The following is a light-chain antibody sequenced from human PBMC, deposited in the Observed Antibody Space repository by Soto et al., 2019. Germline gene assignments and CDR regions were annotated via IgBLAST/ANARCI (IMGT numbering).Light chain of an antibody. CDR1: QSVSSNK. CDR2: AAS. J-gene: IGKJ1*01. CDR3: QEYGTSWT. Sequence: ETVLTQSPATVSLSPGDRATLPCRASQSVSSNKLAWYQQKPGQAPSLLIYAASSRATGIPDRFSGSGSGTAFTLTITSLEPEDFAVYYCQEYGTSWTFGQGTK. V-gene: IGKV3-20*01.